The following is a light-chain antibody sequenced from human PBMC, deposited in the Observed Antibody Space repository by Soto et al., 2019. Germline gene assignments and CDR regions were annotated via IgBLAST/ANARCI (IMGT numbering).Light chain of an antibody. CDR2: GNS. V-gene: IGLV1-40*01. CDR3: QSYDSSLSEV. J-gene: IGLJ1*01. Sequence: QSVLTQPPSVSGAPGQRVTISCTGSSSNIGAGYDVHWYQQLPGTAPKLLIYGNSNRPSGVPDRFSGSKSGTSASLAITGLQAEAEADYYCQSYDSSLSEVFGTGTQVTVL. CDR1: SSNIGAGYD.